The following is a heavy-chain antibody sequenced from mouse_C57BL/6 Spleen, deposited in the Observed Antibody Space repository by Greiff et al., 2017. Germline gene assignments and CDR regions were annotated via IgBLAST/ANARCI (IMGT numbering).Heavy chain of an antibody. CDR3: ARHEGTGAWFAY. CDR2: ISNGGGST. J-gene: IGHJ3*01. Sequence: EVHLVESGGGLVQPGGSLKLSCAASGFTFSDYYMYWVRQTPEKRLEWVAYISNGGGSTYYPDTVKGRFTISRDNAKNTLYLQMSRLKSEDTAMYYCARHEGTGAWFAYWGQGTLVTVSA. CDR1: GFTFSDYY. V-gene: IGHV5-12*01. D-gene: IGHD4-1*01.